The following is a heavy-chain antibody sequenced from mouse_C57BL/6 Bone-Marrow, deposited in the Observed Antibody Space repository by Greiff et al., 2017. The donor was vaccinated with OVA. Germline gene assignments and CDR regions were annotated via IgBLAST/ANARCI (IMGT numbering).Heavy chain of an antibody. CDR1: GFTFSDYY. CDR3: ARRLSYYAMDY. Sequence: EVHLVESGGGLVQPGGSLKLSCAASGFTFSDYYMYWVRQTPEKRLEWVAYISNGGGSTYYPDTVKGRFTISRDNAKNTLYLQMSRLKSEDTAMYYCARRLSYYAMDYWGQGTSVTVSS. J-gene: IGHJ4*01. V-gene: IGHV5-12*01. CDR2: ISNGGGST.